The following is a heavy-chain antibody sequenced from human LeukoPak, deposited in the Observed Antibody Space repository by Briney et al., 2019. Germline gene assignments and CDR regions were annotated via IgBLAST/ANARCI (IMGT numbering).Heavy chain of an antibody. CDR1: GFTVSSNY. V-gene: IGHV3-53*04. CDR2: IYSGGST. D-gene: IGHD3-22*01. J-gene: IGHJ1*01. Sequence: PGGSLRLSCAASGFTVSSNYMSWVRQAPGKGLEWVSVIYSGGSTYYADSVKGRFTISRHNSKNTLYPQMNSLRAEDTAVYYCARDRRYYDSSGYYYVYFQHWGQGTLVTVSS. CDR3: ARDRRYYDSSGYYYVYFQH.